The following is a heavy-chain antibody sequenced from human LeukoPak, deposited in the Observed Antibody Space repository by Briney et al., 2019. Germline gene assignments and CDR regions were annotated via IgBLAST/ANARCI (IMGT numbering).Heavy chain of an antibody. CDR3: ARDLSGGGLDY. CDR2: ISNNGVRI. V-gene: IGHV3-64*01. D-gene: IGHD3-10*01. CDR1: GFTFSSYA. J-gene: IGHJ4*02. Sequence: GGSLRLSCVASGFTFSSYAMHWVRQAPGKGLEYVSAISNNGVRIYYANSVKGRFSISKDNSKNTLSLQMGSLRPEDMAVYYCARDLSGGGLDYWGQGAQVTVSS.